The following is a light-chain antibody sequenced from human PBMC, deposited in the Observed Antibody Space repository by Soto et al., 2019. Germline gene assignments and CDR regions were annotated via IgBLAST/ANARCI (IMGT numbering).Light chain of an antibody. Sequence: QSALTQPASVSGSPGQSITISCTGTSRDVGGYNYVSWYQQHPGKAPKLMIYEVSNRPSGVSNRFSGSKSGNTASLTISGLQAEDEADYYCSSYTISSTLVLFGGGTKLTVL. CDR1: SRDVGGYNY. CDR2: EVS. V-gene: IGLV2-14*01. CDR3: SSYTISSTLVL. J-gene: IGLJ2*01.